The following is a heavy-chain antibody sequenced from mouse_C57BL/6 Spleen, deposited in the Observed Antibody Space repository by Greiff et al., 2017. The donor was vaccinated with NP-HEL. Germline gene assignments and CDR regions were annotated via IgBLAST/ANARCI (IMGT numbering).Heavy chain of an antibody. J-gene: IGHJ2*01. CDR2: IDPENGDT. CDR3: TSHRSFDY. Sequence: EVQLQQSGAELVRPGASVKLSCTASGFNIKDDYMHWVKQRPEQGLEWIGWIDPENGDTEYASKFQGKATITADTSSNTAYLQLSSLTSEDTAVYYCTSHRSFDYWGQGTTLTVSS. V-gene: IGHV14-4*01. CDR1: GFNIKDDY.